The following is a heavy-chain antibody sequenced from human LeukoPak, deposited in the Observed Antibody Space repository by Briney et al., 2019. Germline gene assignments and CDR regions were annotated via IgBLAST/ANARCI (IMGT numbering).Heavy chain of an antibody. CDR1: GFTFSRNW. V-gene: IGHV3-7*01. J-gene: IGHJ4*02. Sequence: GGSLTLPCEASGFTFSRNWMSWVRQAPGKGLQWVASINPDASRKEYVDSVRGRFTITRDNTKNSLFLQMNSLGAEDTAVYYCAKLLGTVTTYDFWGQGALVIVSS. D-gene: IGHD2/OR15-2a*01. CDR3: AKLLGTVTTYDF. CDR2: INPDASRK.